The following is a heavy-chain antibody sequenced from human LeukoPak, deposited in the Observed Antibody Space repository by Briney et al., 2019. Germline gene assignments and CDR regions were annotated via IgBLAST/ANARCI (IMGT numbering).Heavy chain of an antibody. CDR2: ISLAGRT. Sequence: SEPLSLTCGVSGGSITTTNYWSWVRQPPGGGLEWIGEISLAGRTRYNPSLKSRVNISIGESKNHLYLNLASVTAADTAVYYCSRESGPFCPFGHWGQGTLVAVTS. CDR3: SRESGPFCPFGH. J-gene: IGHJ4*02. V-gene: IGHV4-4*02. D-gene: IGHD1-26*01. CDR1: GGSITTTNY.